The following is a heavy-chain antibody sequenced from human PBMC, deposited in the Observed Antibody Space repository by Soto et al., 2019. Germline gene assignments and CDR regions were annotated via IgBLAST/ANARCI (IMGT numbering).Heavy chain of an antibody. CDR2: IIPIFGTA. V-gene: IGHV1-69*01. D-gene: IGHD3-22*01. CDR3: ARVRYYDSSGYLGRGIYYYYDMDV. Sequence: QVQLVQSGAEVKKPGSSVKVSCKASGGTFSSYAISWVRQAPGQGLEWMGGIIPIFGTANYAQKFQGRVTITADESTSTAYMDLSSLRSEDTAVYYCARVRYYDSSGYLGRGIYYYYDMDVWGQGTTVTVSS. CDR1: GGTFSSYA. J-gene: IGHJ6*02.